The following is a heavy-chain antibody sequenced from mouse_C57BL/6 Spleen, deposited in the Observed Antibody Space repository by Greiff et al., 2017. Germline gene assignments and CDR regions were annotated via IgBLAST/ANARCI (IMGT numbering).Heavy chain of an antibody. V-gene: IGHV1-69*01. D-gene: IGHD1-1*01. CDR3: ARGNPGNGYYAMDY. J-gene: IGHJ4*01. CDR1: GYTFTSYW. Sequence: QVQLQQPGAELVMPGASVKLSCKASGYTFTSYWMHWVKQRPGQGLEWIGEIDPSDSYTNYNQKFKGKSTLTVDKSSSTAYMQLSSLTSEDYAVYYCARGNPGNGYYAMDYWGQGTSVTVSS. CDR2: IDPSDSYT.